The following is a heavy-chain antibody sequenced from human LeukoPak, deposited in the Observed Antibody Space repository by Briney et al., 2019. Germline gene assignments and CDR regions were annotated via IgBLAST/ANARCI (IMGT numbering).Heavy chain of an antibody. J-gene: IGHJ4*02. CDR2: IKGDGTST. V-gene: IGHV3-74*01. D-gene: IGHD1-14*01. CDR3: ARDAAGLDY. Sequence: PGGSLRLSCAASGFTFRNHWMHWVRHAPGEGLVWVSLIKGDGTSTIYADSVKGRFTISRDNAKNTVYLQMNSLKDEDTGVYYCARDAAGLDYWGQGTLVTVSS. CDR1: GFTFRNHW.